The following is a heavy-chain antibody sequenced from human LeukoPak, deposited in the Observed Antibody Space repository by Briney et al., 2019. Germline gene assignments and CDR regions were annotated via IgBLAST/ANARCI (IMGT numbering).Heavy chain of an antibody. CDR1: GFTFSSYG. Sequence: TGGSLRLSCAASGFTFSSYGMTWVRQAPGKGLEWVSYISSSSSTIYYADSVKGRFTISRDNAKNSLYLQLSSLRAEDTAVYYCAKAGIAVAGTFSDYWGQGTLVTVSS. V-gene: IGHV3-48*01. CDR3: AKAGIAVAGTFSDY. CDR2: ISSSSSTI. D-gene: IGHD6-19*01. J-gene: IGHJ4*02.